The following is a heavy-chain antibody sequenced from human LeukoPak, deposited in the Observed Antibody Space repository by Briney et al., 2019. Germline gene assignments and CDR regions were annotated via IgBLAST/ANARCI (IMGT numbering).Heavy chain of an antibody. J-gene: IGHJ5*02. CDR2: IYYSGST. CDR1: GGSISSYY. D-gene: IGHD6-19*01. V-gene: IGHV4-59*01. CDR3: ARGRGWSRVDWFDP. Sequence: SETLSLTCTVPGGSISSYYWSWIRQPPGKGLEWIGYIYYSGSTNYNPSLKSRVTISVDTSKNQFSLKLSSVTAADTAVYYCARGRGWSRVDWFDPWGQGTLVTVSS.